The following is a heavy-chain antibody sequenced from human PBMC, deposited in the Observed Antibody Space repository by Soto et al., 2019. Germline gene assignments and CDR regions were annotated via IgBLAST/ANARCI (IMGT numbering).Heavy chain of an antibody. CDR2: IYHSGRT. V-gene: IGHV4-38-2*02. D-gene: IGHD6-19*01. J-gene: IGHJ4*02. CDR1: GYSISSGYY. Sequence: SETLSLTCNVSGYSISSGYYWGWLRPPPGKGLEWIGSIYHSGRTYYNPPLKSRVTISVDTSKNQFSLKLSSVTAADTAVYYCATHQYSAGWWGPVGFDYWGQGTLVTVSS. CDR3: ATHQYSAGWWGPVGFDY.